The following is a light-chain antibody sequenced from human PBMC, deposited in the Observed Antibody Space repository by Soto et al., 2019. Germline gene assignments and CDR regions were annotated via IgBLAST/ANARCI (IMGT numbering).Light chain of an antibody. J-gene: IGKJ1*01. CDR3: QQYNSYSET. CDR2: KAS. Sequence: DIQMTQSPSTLSASVGDRVTITCRASQSISSWLAWYQQKPGKAPKLLIYKASSVDSGVPSRFSGSGSGTEFTLTISSLQPDDFATYYCQQYNSYSETFGQGTKVEIK. CDR1: QSISSW. V-gene: IGKV1-5*03.